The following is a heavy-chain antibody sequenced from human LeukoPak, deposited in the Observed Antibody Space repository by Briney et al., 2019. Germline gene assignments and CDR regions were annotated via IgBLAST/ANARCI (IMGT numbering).Heavy chain of an antibody. Sequence: GRSLRLSCAASGFTFSGYAMHWVRQAPGKGLEWVAVISYDGSNKYYADSVKGRFTISRDNSKNTLYLQMNSLRAEDTAVYYCARYEAVLLWFGSGKGDYYGMDVWGQGTTVTVSS. CDR2: ISYDGSNK. D-gene: IGHD3-10*01. J-gene: IGHJ6*02. CDR1: GFTFSGYA. V-gene: IGHV3-30-3*01. CDR3: ARYEAVLLWFGSGKGDYYGMDV.